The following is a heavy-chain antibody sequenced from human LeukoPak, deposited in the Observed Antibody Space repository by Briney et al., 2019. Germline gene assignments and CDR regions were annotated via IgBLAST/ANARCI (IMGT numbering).Heavy chain of an antibody. Sequence: GGSLRLSCAASGFTFSSYAMSWVRQAPGKGLEWVSAISGSGGSTYYADSVKGRFTISRDDSKNTLYLQMNSLRAEDTAVYYCAKVNSSSWYGSRLFDPWGQGTLVTVSS. CDR1: GFTFSSYA. V-gene: IGHV3-23*01. CDR2: ISGSGGST. D-gene: IGHD6-13*01. CDR3: AKVNSSSWYGSRLFDP. J-gene: IGHJ5*02.